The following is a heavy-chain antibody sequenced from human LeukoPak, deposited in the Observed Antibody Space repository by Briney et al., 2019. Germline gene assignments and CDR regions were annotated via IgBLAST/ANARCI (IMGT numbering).Heavy chain of an antibody. CDR3: ARGEMYYYDSSGYPDY. CDR2: INPNSGGT. J-gene: IGHJ4*02. Sequence: ASVEVSCKASGYTFTGYYMHWVRQAPGQGLEWMGWINPNSGGTNYAQKFQGRVTMTRHTSISTAYMELSRLRSDDTAVYYCARGEMYYYDSSGYPDYWGQGTLVTVSS. CDR1: GYTFTGYY. V-gene: IGHV1-2*02. D-gene: IGHD3-22*01.